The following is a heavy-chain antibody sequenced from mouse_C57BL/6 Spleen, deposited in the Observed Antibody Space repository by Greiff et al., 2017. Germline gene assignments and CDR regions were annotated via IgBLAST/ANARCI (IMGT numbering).Heavy chain of an antibody. Sequence: VQGVESGAELARPGDSVKMSCKASGYTFTSYTMHWVKQRPGQGLEWIGYINPSSGYTKYNQKFKDKATLTADKSSSTAYMQLSSMTSEDSAVYYCARSWGSNFDVWGTGTTVTVSA. CDR1: GYTFTSYT. J-gene: IGHJ1*03. CDR3: ARSWGSNFDV. CDR2: INPSSGYT. D-gene: IGHD4-1*01. V-gene: IGHV1-4*01.